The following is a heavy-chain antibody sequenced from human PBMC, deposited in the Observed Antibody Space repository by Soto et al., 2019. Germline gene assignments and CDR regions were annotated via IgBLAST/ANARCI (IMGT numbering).Heavy chain of an antibody. V-gene: IGHV3-15*07. CDR3: TTDSYITITGVRFDY. CDR2: IKSKMDGGTT. D-gene: IGHD3-10*01. Sequence: GGSLRLSCAASGFSFINGWINWVRQAPGKGLEWVGRIKSKMDGGTTDFAAPVKGRFAISRDDSKNMVYLEISSLKTEDTVVYYCTTDSYITITGVRFDYWGHGTLVTVSS. J-gene: IGHJ4*01. CDR1: GFSFINGW.